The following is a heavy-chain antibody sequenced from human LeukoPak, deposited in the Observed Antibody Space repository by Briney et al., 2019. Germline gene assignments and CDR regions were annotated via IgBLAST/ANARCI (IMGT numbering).Heavy chain of an antibody. Sequence: PSETLSLTCTVSGGSISSSYWSWVRQPPGKGLEWVGYIYYSGDSNYNPSLKSRATISVDTSKSQFSLKVSSVTAADTAIYYCARHTYARPFDSWGQGTSVTVSS. D-gene: IGHD6-6*01. CDR3: ARHTYARPFDS. V-gene: IGHV4-59*08. CDR2: IYYSGDS. J-gene: IGHJ4*02. CDR1: GGSISSSY.